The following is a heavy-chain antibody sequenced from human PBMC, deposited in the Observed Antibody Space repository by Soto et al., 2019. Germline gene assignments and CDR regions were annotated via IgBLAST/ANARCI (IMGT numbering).Heavy chain of an antibody. CDR2: ARTKANSYIT. D-gene: IGHD2-15*01. CDR3: TRDSSSCRGGYCYFDS. V-gene: IGHV3-72*01. CDR1: GFSFSSYS. J-gene: IGHJ4*02. Sequence: PWGSLRLSCAASGFSFSSYSMNWVRQAPGKGLEWVGRARTKANSYITEYAASVKGRFTISRDDSKNSLYLQMYGLKTEDTAVYYCTRDSSSCRGGYCYFDSWGQGTLVTVSS.